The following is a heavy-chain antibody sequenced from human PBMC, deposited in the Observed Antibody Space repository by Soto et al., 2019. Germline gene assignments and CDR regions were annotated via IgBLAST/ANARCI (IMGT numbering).Heavy chain of an antibody. CDR3: ARDFWSGPVDY. V-gene: IGHV3-11*01. CDR2: ISTSGNNI. J-gene: IGHJ4*02. CDR1: GFSFSDYH. Sequence: QVQLVESGGDLVKPGGSLRLSCAASGFSFSDYHMSWIRQAPGKGLEWVAYISTSGNNIYYGDSVKGRFTVSRENAKNSLYLQMNSLRAEDTALYYCARDFWSGPVDYWGQETLVTVSS. D-gene: IGHD3-3*01.